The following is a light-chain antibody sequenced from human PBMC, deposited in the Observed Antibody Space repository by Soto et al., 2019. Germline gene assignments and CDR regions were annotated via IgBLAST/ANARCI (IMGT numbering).Light chain of an antibody. J-gene: IGKJ2*01. CDR1: QSFSNS. V-gene: IGKV1-39*01. CDR3: QQTYSTPRT. CDR2: AAS. Sequence: DLQMTQSPSSLSASVGDSVTITCRASQSFSNSLNWYQQQPGKAPKLLIYAASALQSGVPSRFSGSGTGTDFTLTISSLQPEDFATYYCQQTYSTPRTFGQGTKLEMK.